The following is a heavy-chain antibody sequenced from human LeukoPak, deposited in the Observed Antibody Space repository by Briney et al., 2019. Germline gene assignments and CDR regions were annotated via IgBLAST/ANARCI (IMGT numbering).Heavy chain of an antibody. D-gene: IGHD2-15*01. CDR1: GGTFSSCA. Sequence: SVKVSCKASGGTFSSCAISWVRQAPGQGLEWMGGIIPIFGTANYAQKFQGRVTITADKSTSTAYMELSSLRSEDTAVYYCAFTVVVAATTDAFDIWGQGTMVTVSS. V-gene: IGHV1-69*06. J-gene: IGHJ3*02. CDR3: AFTVVVAATTDAFDI. CDR2: IIPIFGTA.